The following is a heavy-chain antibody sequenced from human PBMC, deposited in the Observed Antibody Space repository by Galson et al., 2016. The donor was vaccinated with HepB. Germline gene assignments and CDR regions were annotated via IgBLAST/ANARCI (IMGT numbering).Heavy chain of an antibody. V-gene: IGHV3-30*18. CDR1: GFTFSSYG. Sequence: SLRLSCAASGFTFSSYGMYWVRQAPGKGLEWVAVISYDGTNQYYADSVKGRFTISRDNSNNTVYLQMNSLISADTAVYSCAKGAGTSSSGWYPDYWGQGTLVTVSS. J-gene: IGHJ4*02. D-gene: IGHD6-19*01. CDR2: ISYDGTNQ. CDR3: AKGAGTSSSGWYPDY.